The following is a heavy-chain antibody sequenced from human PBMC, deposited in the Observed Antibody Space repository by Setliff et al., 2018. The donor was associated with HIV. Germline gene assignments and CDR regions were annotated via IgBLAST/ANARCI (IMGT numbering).Heavy chain of an antibody. CDR3: ATSPRGTYYDILSGRPRGWFDP. D-gene: IGHD3-9*01. J-gene: IGHJ5*02. CDR2: MNPNSGDT. CDR1: GYTFTSCD. Sequence: ASVKVSCKASGYTFTSCDIHWVRQATGQGLEWMGWMNPNSGDTGYAQKFQGRVSMTRNTSTGTAYMELSSLRSEDTAVYYCATSPRGTYYDILSGRPRGWFDPWGQGTLVTVSS. V-gene: IGHV1-8*02.